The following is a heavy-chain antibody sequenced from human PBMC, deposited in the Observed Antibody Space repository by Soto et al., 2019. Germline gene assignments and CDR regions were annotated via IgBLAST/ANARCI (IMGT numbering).Heavy chain of an antibody. CDR1: GYTFSNFA. Sequence: ASVKVSCKASGYTFSNFAMHWVRQAPGQRLEWMGWINAGNGNTKYSQKFQGRVTFTRDTSAGTVYMQLSSLTSEDTAVYYCARDDSGFSGSHYIDYFNYWGQGALVTVS. D-gene: IGHD1-26*01. CDR2: INAGNGNT. V-gene: IGHV1-3*01. CDR3: ARDDSGFSGSHYIDYFNY. J-gene: IGHJ4*02.